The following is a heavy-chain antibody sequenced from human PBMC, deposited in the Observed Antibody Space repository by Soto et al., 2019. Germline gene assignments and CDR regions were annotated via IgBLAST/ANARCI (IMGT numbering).Heavy chain of an antibody. CDR3: VRGYGTTYGFGF. V-gene: IGHV1-18*01. Sequence: QVQLVQSGAEVKKPGASVKVSCTASGYTFNTYGITWVRQAPGHGLEWMGWISTHDGRTNYAQSFQDRVTMTTDTSATTAYMELRSLRSDDTAVYYCVRGYGTTYGFGFWGQGTLVTVSS. J-gene: IGHJ4*02. CDR1: GYTFNTYG. D-gene: IGHD3-3*01. CDR2: ISTHDGRT.